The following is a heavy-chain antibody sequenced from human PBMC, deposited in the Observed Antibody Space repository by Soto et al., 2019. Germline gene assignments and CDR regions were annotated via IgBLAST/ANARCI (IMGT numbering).Heavy chain of an antibody. Sequence: GGSLRLSCAASGFTFSSYAMSWVRQAPGKGLEWVSAISGSGGSTYYADSVKGRFTISRDNSKNTLYLQMNSLRAEDTAVYYCAKNGAVAGETENFDYWGQGTLVTVSS. D-gene: IGHD6-19*01. CDR1: GFTFSSYA. V-gene: IGHV3-23*01. CDR2: ISGSGGST. J-gene: IGHJ4*02. CDR3: AKNGAVAGETENFDY.